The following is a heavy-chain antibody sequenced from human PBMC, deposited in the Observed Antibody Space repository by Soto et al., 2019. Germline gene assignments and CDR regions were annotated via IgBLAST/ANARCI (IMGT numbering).Heavy chain of an antibody. D-gene: IGHD3-22*01. V-gene: IGHV1-18*01. CDR3: ARDYYYDSSGYHGPVDY. CDR1: GYTFTSYG. CDR2: ISAYNGNT. J-gene: IGHJ4*02. Sequence: ASVKVSCKASGYTFTSYGISWVRQAPGQGLEWMGWISAYNGNTNYAQKLQGRVTMTTDTSTSTAYMELRSLRSDDTAVYYCARDYYYDSSGYHGPVDYWGQGTLVTVS.